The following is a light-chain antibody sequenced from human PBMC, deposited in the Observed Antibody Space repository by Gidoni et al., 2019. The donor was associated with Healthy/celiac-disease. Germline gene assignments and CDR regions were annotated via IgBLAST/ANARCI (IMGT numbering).Light chain of an antibody. CDR2: DAS. J-gene: IGKJ2*01. CDR3: KQRSKWRYT. V-gene: IGKV3-11*01. Sequence: EIVFTQSPATLSLSPGERATLSCRASQSVSSYLAWYQQKPGQAPRLHINDASNRATGIPARFSGSGSGTDFTLTISSLETEDFEVYYCKQRSKWRYTFGQGTKLEIK. CDR1: QSVSSY.